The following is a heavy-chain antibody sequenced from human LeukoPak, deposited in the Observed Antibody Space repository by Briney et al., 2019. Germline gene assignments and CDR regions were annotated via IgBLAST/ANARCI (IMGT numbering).Heavy chain of an antibody. V-gene: IGHV4-34*01. D-gene: IGHD3-10*01. J-gene: IGHJ2*01. Sequence: SETLTLTCDAYGGSFSGYYWSWIRQPPGKGLEWIGEVNRSGSTNYNPSLKSRVTISVDTSKNQFSLKLSTVTAADTAVYYCARDSPMVRGVIGYFDLWGRGTLVTVSS. CDR2: VNRSGST. CDR3: ARDSPMVRGVIGYFDL. CDR1: GGSFSGYY.